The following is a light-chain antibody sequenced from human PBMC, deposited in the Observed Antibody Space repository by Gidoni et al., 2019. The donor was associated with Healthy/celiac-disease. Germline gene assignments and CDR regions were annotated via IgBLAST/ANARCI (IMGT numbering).Light chain of an antibody. CDR2: GAS. Sequence: EIVLTQSPGTLSLSPGERATISGRASQSVSSSYLAWYQQKPGQAPRLLIYGASSRATGIPDRFIGSGSGTDFTLTISRLEPEDFAVYYCQQYGSSPYSFGQGTKLEIK. CDR3: QQYGSSPYS. V-gene: IGKV3-20*01. J-gene: IGKJ2*03. CDR1: QSVSSSY.